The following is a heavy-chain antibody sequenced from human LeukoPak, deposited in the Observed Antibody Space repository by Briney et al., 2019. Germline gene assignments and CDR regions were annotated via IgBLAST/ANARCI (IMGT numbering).Heavy chain of an antibody. Sequence: PSETLSLTCTVSGGSISSSSYYWGWIRQPPGKGLEWIGSIYYSGSTYYNPSLKSRLTISVDTSKNQFSLKLSSVTAADTAVYYCARTISTVTTPRGAKYYFDYWGQGTLVPLSS. J-gene: IGHJ4*02. CDR3: ARTISTVTTPRGAKYYFDY. CDR2: IYYSGST. D-gene: IGHD4-17*01. CDR1: GGSISSSSYY. V-gene: IGHV4-39*01.